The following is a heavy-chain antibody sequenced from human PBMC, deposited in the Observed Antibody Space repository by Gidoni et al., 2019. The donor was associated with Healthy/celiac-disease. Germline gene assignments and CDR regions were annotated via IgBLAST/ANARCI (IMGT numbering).Heavy chain of an antibody. CDR1: GGTCSSYA. D-gene: IGHD3-16*01. J-gene: IGHJ4*02. Sequence: QVQLVQSGAEVKKPGSSVQFSCKASGGTCSSYAISWVRQAPGQGLAWMGGIIPIFGTANDAQEFQGRVTITADESTSTAYMELSSLRSEDTAVYYCARDPRNGGENQFDYWGQGTLVTVSS. CDR3: ARDPRNGGENQFDY. V-gene: IGHV1-69*01. CDR2: IIPIFGTA.